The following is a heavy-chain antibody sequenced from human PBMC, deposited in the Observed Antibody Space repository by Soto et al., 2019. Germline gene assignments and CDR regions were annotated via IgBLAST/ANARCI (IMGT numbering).Heavy chain of an antibody. J-gene: IGHJ4*02. V-gene: IGHV3-30-3*01. CDR1: GFTFSSYA. CDR3: ARDPGGTDFAEWTYYFDY. CDR2: ISYDGSNK. Sequence: QVQLVESGGGVVQPGRSLRLSCAASGFTFSSYAMHWVRQAPGKGLEWVAVISYDGSNKYYADSVQGRFTISRDNSKNTLSLQMNSLRAEDTAVYYCARDPGGTDFAEWTYYFDYWGQGTLVTVSS. D-gene: IGHD3-3*01.